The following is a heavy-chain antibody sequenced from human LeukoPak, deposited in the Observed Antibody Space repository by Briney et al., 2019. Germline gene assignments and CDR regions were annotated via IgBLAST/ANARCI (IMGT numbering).Heavy chain of an antibody. V-gene: IGHV3-30*02. Sequence: PGGSLRLSCAASGFTFSSYGMHWVRQAPGKGLEWVAFIRYDGSNKYYADSVKGRFTISRDNSKNTLYLQMNSLRAEDTAVYYCASDFWSGYDFDYWGQGTLVTVSS. J-gene: IGHJ4*02. CDR1: GFTFSSYG. CDR2: IRYDGSNK. CDR3: ASDFWSGYDFDY. D-gene: IGHD3-3*01.